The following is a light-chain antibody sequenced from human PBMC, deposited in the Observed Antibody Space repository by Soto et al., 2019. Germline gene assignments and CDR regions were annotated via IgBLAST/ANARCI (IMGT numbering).Light chain of an antibody. CDR2: EVS. V-gene: IGLV2-14*01. Sequence: QSALTQPASVSGSAGQSIAISCTGTSSDVGGYNYVSWYQQHPGKAPKLLLSEVSKRPSGVSDRFSGSKSGNTASLTISGLQTQDEADYYCSSYTSSSTLGVFGGGTKLTVL. CDR3: SSYTSSSTLGV. J-gene: IGLJ2*01. CDR1: SSDVGGYNY.